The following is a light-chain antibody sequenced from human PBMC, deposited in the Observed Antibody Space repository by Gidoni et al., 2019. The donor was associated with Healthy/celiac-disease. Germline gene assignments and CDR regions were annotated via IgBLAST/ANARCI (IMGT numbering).Light chain of an antibody. CDR2: DAS. CDR3: QQYDNLPFT. Sequence: DIQMTQSPSSLSASVGDRVTITCQASQDISNYLNWYQQKPGKAPKLLIYDASNFETGVPSRFSGSGSCTDFTFTISSLQPEDIATYYCQQYDNLPFTFGPGTKVDIK. V-gene: IGKV1-33*01. J-gene: IGKJ3*01. CDR1: QDISNY.